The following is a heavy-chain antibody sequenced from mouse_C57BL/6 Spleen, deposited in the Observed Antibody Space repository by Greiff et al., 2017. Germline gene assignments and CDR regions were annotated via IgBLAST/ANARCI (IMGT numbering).Heavy chain of an antibody. CDR3: ARDMDGYYAMDY. CDR1: GFTFSDYY. V-gene: IGHV5-16*01. Sequence: EVMLVESEGGLVQPGSSMKLSCTASGFTFSDYYMAWVRQVPEKGLEWVANINYDGSSTYYLDSLKSRFILSRDNAKNILYLQMSSLKSEDTATYYCARDMDGYYAMDYWGQGTSVTVSS. D-gene: IGHD1-1*02. J-gene: IGHJ4*01. CDR2: INYDGSST.